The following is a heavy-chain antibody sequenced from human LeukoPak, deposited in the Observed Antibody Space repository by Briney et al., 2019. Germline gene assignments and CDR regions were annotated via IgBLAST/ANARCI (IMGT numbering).Heavy chain of an antibody. J-gene: IGHJ5*02. D-gene: IGHD6-13*01. Sequence: PSETLSLTCAVSGGSISSNSYYWGWIRQPPGKGLEWIGSIYYSASAYYNPSLKSRVTISVDTSKNQFSLNLRSVTAADTAVYYCASQQQLVLLDWFDPWGQGTLVTVSS. CDR2: IYYSASA. CDR3: ASQQQLVLLDWFDP. CDR1: GGSISSNSYY. V-gene: IGHV4-39*07.